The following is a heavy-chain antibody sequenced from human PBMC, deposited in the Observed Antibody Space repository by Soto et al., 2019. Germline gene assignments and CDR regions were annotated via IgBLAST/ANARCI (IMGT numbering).Heavy chain of an antibody. CDR2: ISYDGSNK. J-gene: IGHJ4*02. D-gene: IGHD3-22*01. V-gene: IGHV3-30*18. CDR3: AKKGPYYYDSSGYFSLDY. Sequence: PGGSLRLSCAASGFTFSSYGMHWVRQAPGKGLEWVAVISYDGSNKYYADSVKGRFTISRDNSKNTLYLQMNSLRAEDTAVYYCAKKGPYYYDSSGYFSLDYWGQGTLVTVSS. CDR1: GFTFSSYG.